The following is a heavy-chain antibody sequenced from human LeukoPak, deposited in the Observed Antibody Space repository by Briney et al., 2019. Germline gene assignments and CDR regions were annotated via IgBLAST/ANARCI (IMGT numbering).Heavy chain of an antibody. CDR1: GFTFDDYA. CDR2: IYSGGST. D-gene: IGHD2-21*01. Sequence: GGSLRLSCAASGFTFDDYAMHWVRQAPGKGLEWVSVIYSGGSTYYAGYVKGRFTISTQNSKHTLYLQINSLTAEDTAVYYCARGGHIEFDSWGQGTLVTVSS. CDR3: ARGGHIEFDS. J-gene: IGHJ5*01. V-gene: IGHV3-66*01.